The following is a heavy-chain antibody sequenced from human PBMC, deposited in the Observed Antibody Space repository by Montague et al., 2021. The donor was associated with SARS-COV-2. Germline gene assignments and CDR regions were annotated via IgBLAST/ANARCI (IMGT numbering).Heavy chain of an antibody. D-gene: IGHD3-10*01. Sequence: SETLSLTCTVSGGSISSHFWSFIRQPPGKGLEWIGYTNSNGGTNDNPSLRSRLTMSVDTSKNQFSLQLRSMTPADTAVYFCARATSVRGAVSRFDPWGQGILVTVSS. CDR1: GGSISSHF. CDR2: TNSNGGT. V-gene: IGHV4-59*11. CDR3: ARATSVRGAVSRFDP. J-gene: IGHJ5*02.